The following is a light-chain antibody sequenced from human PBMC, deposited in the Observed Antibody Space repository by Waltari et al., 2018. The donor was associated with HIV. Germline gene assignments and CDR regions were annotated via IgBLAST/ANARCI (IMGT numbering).Light chain of an antibody. J-gene: IGKJ1*01. CDR2: GAS. CDR3: QHYGT. CDR1: QSVSSNY. Sequence: IILPQSPGTLSLTAGKRATLPCRASQSVSSNYLPWYPHRPGQSPRLRIYGASNRATCIPDRFSGRWAGKEFTLNISGLEPGDFAMYYCQHYGTFGQGTKVEI. V-gene: IGKV3-20*01.